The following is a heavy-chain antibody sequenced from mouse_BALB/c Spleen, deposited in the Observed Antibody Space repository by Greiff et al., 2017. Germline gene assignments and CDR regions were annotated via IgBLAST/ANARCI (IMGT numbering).Heavy chain of an antibody. CDR3: ARRGGYHAMDY. CDR2: IDPSDSET. V-gene: IGHV1-69*02. J-gene: IGHJ4*01. CDR1: GYTFTSYW. Sequence: QVQLQQSGAELVKPGAPVKLSCKASGYTFTSYWMNWVKQRPGRGLEWIGRIDPSDSETHYNQKFKDKATLTVDKSSSTAYIQLSSLTSEDSAVYYCARRGGYHAMDYWGQGTSVTVSS.